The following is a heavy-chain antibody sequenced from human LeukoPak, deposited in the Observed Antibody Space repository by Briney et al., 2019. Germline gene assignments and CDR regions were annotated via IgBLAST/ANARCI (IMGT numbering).Heavy chain of an antibody. CDR2: INHSGST. Sequence: SETLSLTCAVYGGSFSGYFWSWIRQPPGKGLEWIGEINHSGSTNYSPSLKSRVTISVDTSKNQFSLRLSSVTAADTAVYYCARHADYGDHGLDYWGQGTLVTVSS. V-gene: IGHV4-34*01. CDR1: GGSFSGYF. J-gene: IGHJ4*02. CDR3: ARHADYGDHGLDY. D-gene: IGHD4-17*01.